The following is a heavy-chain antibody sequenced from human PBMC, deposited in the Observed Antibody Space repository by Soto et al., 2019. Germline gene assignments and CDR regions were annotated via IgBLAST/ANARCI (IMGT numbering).Heavy chain of an antibody. V-gene: IGHV1-69*01. D-gene: IGHD3-3*01. CDR2: IIPIFGTA. J-gene: IGHJ4*02. CDR3: ARAWSGVVNGGSDFDY. Sequence: QVQLVQSGAEVKKPGSSVKVSCKASGGTFSSYAISWVRQAPGQGLEWMGGIIPIFGTANYAQKFQGRVTITADESTSTADMELSGLISEDTAVYYGARAWSGVVNGGSDFDYWGQGTLVTVSP. CDR1: GGTFSSYA.